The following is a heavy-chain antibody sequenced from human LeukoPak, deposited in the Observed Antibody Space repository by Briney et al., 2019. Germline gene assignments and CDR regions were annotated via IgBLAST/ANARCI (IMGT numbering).Heavy chain of an antibody. CDR2: ISGSGGST. CDR3: AKLPVAGTIRQIDY. Sequence: PGGSLRLSCAASGFTFSSYAMSWVRQAPGKGLEWVSAISGSGGSTYYADSVKGRFTISRDKSKKTLYLQMNSLRAEDTAVYYCAKLPVAGTIRQIDYWGQGTLVTVSS. V-gene: IGHV3-23*01. J-gene: IGHJ4*02. D-gene: IGHD6-19*01. CDR1: GFTFSSYA.